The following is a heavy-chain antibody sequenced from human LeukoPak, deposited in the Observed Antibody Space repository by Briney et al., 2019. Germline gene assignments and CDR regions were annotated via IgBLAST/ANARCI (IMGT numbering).Heavy chain of an antibody. Sequence: ASETLSLTCTVSGGSITSYYWSWIRQPAGKGLEWIGRIYTSGSTNYNPSLKSRVTMSVDTSKNQFSLKLNSVTAADTAVYYCARGRINWFDPLGQGTLVTVSS. D-gene: IGHD1-14*01. J-gene: IGHJ5*02. V-gene: IGHV4-4*07. CDR1: GGSITSYY. CDR3: ARGRINWFDP. CDR2: IYTSGST.